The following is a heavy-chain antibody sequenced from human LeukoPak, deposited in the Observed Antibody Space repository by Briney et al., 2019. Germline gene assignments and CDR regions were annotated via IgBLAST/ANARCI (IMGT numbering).Heavy chain of an antibody. CDR2: IYTSGST. V-gene: IGHV4-61*09. CDR3: ARAGYCSSTSCLEWFDP. CDR1: GGSISSGSYY. D-gene: IGHD2-2*01. J-gene: IGHJ5*02. Sequence: PSQTLSLTCTVSGGSISSGSYYWSWIRQPAGKGLEWIGHIYTSGSTNYNPSLKSRVTMSVDTSKNQFSLKLSSVTAADTAVYYCARAGYCSSTSCLEWFDPWGQGTLVTVSS.